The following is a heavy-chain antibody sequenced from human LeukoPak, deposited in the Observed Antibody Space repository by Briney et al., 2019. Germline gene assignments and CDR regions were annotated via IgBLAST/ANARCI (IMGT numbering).Heavy chain of an antibody. CDR1: GGSISSYY. CDR2: IYYSGST. J-gene: IGHJ4*02. CDR3: ARVGDIGYFDY. V-gene: IGHV4-59*01. D-gene: IGHD3-10*01. Sequence: SETLSLTCTVSGGSISSYYWSWIRQPPGKGLEWIGYIYYSGSTNYNPSLKGRVSISVDTSKNQFSLKLRSVTAADTAVYYCARVGDIGYFDYWGQGALVTVSS.